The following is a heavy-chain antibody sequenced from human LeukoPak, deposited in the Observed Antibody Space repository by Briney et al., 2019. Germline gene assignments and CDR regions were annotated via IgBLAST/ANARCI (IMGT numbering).Heavy chain of an antibody. D-gene: IGHD2-2*01. CDR2: INHSGST. J-gene: IGHJ3*01. CDR3: ARDTYSNSGWDAFGV. CDR1: GGSFSGYY. Sequence: SETLSLTCAVYGGSFSGYYWSWIRQPPGKGLEWIGEINHSGSTNYNPSLKSRVTISVDTSKNQFSLKLSSVTAEDTAVYYCARDTYSNSGWDAFGVWGQGTVVTVSS. V-gene: IGHV4-34*01.